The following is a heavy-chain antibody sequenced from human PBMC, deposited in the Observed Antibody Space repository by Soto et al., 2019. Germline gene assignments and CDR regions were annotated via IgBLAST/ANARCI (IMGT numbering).Heavy chain of an antibody. CDR2: TYYRSKWYN. CDR1: GDSVSSNSAA. CDR3: GRARSGAFDI. Sequence: SQTLSLTCALSGDSVSSNSAAWNWIRQSPSRGLEWLGRTYYRSKWYNDYAVSVKSRVTIDPDTSKKQFSLQLNSVTPEYSAVYYCGRARSGAFDIWGQGTMVTVSS. J-gene: IGHJ3*02. V-gene: IGHV6-1*01. D-gene: IGHD3-10*01.